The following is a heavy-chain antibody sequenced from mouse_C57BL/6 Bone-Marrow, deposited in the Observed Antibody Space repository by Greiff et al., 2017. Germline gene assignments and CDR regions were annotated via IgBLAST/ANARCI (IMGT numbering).Heavy chain of an antibody. J-gene: IGHJ1*03. CDR2: INRDGGST. CDR3: ARGSLGTPWGFDV. V-gene: IGHV5-2*01. D-gene: IGHD6-2*01. CDR1: EYEFPSHD. Sequence: EVMLVESGGGLVQPGESLKLSCESNEYEFPSHDMSWVRKTPEKRLELVAAINRDGGSTYYPDTMERRFIISRDNTKKTLYLQMSSLRSEDTALYCCARGSLGTPWGFDVWGTGTTVTVSS.